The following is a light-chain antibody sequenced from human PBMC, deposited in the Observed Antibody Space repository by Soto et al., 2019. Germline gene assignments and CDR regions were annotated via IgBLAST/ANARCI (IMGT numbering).Light chain of an antibody. CDR1: NSDVGGYNY. J-gene: IGLJ1*01. V-gene: IGLV2-8*01. Sequence: QSALTQPPSASGSPGQSVTISCTGTNSDVGGYNYVSWYQQYPGKAPKLIIYEVNERPSGVPDRFSGSKSGNTASLTVSGLKTAYEADYYCSSYAGSNWYVFGTGTKVTVL. CDR3: SSYAGSNWYV. CDR2: EVN.